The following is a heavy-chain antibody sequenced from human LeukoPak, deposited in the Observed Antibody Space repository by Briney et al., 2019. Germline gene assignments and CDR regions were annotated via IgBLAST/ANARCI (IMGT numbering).Heavy chain of an antibody. Sequence: PGRSLRLSCAASGFTLSSYGMHWVRQAPGKGLEWVAVISYDGSNKYYADSVKGRFTISRDNSKNTLYLQMNSLRAEDTAVYYCAKGGHKEYYDFWSGYYDYYYGMDVWGQGTTVTVSS. CDR3: AKGGHKEYYDFWSGYYDYYYGMDV. CDR2: ISYDGSNK. J-gene: IGHJ6*02. CDR1: GFTLSSYG. D-gene: IGHD3-3*01. V-gene: IGHV3-30*18.